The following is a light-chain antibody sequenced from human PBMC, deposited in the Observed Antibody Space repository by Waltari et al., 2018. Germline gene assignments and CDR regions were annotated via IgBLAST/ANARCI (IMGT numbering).Light chain of an antibody. CDR2: EVS. CDR3: CSYAGSSTVI. V-gene: IGLV2-23*02. Sequence: QSALTQPASVSGSPGQSITISCTGTDNDVGSYKLVSWYQQHPGKVPKLMIYEVSRRPSGVSNRFSGSKSGNTASLTISGLQAEDEADYYCCSYAGSSTVIFGGGTKLTVL. CDR1: DNDVGSYKL. J-gene: IGLJ2*01.